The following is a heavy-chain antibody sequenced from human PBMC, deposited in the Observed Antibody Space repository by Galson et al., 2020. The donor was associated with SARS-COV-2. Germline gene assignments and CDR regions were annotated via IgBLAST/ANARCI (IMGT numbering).Heavy chain of an antibody. CDR1: GGSISTSSYY. J-gene: IGHJ3*02. CDR2: IYYSGST. CDR3: ARSTSGYYFDDAFDI. Sequence: SETLSLTCTVSGGSISTSSYYWGWIRQPPGTGLEWIGTIYYSGSTYYNPSLKSRVTISVDTSKNQFSLKLSSVTAADTAVYYCARSTSGYYFDDAFDIWGQGTMVTGSS. D-gene: IGHD3-22*01. V-gene: IGHV4-39*01.